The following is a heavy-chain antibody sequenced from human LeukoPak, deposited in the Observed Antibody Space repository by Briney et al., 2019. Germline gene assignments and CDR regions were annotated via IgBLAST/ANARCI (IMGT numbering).Heavy chain of an antibody. Sequence: GGSLRLSCAASGFTFSSYEMNWVRQAPGKELEWVSYISSSGSTIYYAVSVKGRYTISRDNAKNSLYLQMNSLRAEDTAVYYCARAGSGRSPDWFDPWGQGTLVTVSS. CDR2: ISSSGSTI. D-gene: IGHD1-26*01. J-gene: IGHJ5*02. CDR3: ARAGSGRSPDWFDP. V-gene: IGHV3-48*03. CDR1: GFTFSSYE.